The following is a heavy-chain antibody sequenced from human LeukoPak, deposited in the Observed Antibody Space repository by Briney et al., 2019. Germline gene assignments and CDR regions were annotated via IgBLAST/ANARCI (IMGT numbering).Heavy chain of an antibody. J-gene: IGHJ4*02. CDR1: GFTFSSAW. Sequence: GGSLRLSFAASGFTFSSAWMSWVRQAPGKGLEWVGRIKTKTDGGTTDYAAPVKGRFTISRDDSKDTLYLQMNSLTTEDTAVYYCITRPNPVGYWGQGTLVTVSS. CDR3: ITRPNPVGY. D-gene: IGHD1-26*01. V-gene: IGHV3-15*01. CDR2: IKTKTDGGTT.